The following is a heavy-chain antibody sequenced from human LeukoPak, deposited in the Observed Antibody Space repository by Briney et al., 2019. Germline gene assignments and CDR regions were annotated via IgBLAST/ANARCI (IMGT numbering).Heavy chain of an antibody. CDR2: INSNSGGT. J-gene: IGHJ5*02. D-gene: IGHD4-17*01. V-gene: IGHV1-2*02. Sequence: GASVKVSCKASGYTFTGYYMHWVRQAPGQGLEWMGWINSNSGGTNYAQKFQGRVTMTRDTSISTAYMELSRLRSDDTAVYYCARAHDYGHNWFDPWGQGTLVTVSS. CDR3: ARAHDYGHNWFDP. CDR1: GYTFTGYY.